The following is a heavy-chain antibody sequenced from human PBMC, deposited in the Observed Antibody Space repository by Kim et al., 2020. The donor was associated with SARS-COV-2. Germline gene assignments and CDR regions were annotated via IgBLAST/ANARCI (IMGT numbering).Heavy chain of an antibody. CDR2: IYYSGST. V-gene: IGHV4-39*07. Sequence: SETLSLTCTVSGGSISSSSYYWGWIRQPPGKGLEWIGSIYYSGSTYYNPSLKSRVTISVDTSKNQFSLKLSSVTAADTAVYYCERRRLIAAASGNWFDPWGQGTLVTVSS. CDR1: GGSISSSSYY. J-gene: IGHJ5*02. D-gene: IGHD6-13*01. CDR3: ERRRLIAAASGNWFDP.